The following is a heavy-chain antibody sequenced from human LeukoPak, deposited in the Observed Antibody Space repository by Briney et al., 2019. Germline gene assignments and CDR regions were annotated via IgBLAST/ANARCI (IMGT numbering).Heavy chain of an antibody. J-gene: IGHJ5*02. CDR1: GGSISSRNYY. CDR3: ARGVVRGNWFDP. CDR2: VYYSGRT. Sequence: SETLSLTCSVSGGSISSRNYYWGCIRQPPGKGLEWIGSVYYSGRTYYNPSLKTRVTISVDTSKNQFSLKLSSVTAADTAVYYCARGVVRGNWFDPWGQGTLVTVSS. V-gene: IGHV4-39*07. D-gene: IGHD3-10*01.